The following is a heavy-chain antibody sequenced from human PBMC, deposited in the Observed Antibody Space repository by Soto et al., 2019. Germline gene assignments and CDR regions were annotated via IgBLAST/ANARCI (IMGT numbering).Heavy chain of an antibody. V-gene: IGHV4-34*01. Sequence: SEPMSLTSTVYGGNISGYDWSWISKKTGKGLEWIGEINHSGSTNYNPSLKSRVTISVDTSKNQFSLKLSSVTAADTAVYYCARALYDFWSGSPNYYMDVWGKGTTVTVSS. CDR3: ARALYDFWSGSPNYYMDV. CDR1: GGNISGYD. D-gene: IGHD3-3*01. J-gene: IGHJ6*03. CDR2: INHSGST.